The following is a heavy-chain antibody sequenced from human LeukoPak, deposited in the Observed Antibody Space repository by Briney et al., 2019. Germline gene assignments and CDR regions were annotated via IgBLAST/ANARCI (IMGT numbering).Heavy chain of an antibody. J-gene: IGHJ5*02. V-gene: IGHV4-59*01. CDR3: ARVLVTMVRGVGDWFDP. Sequence: SGTLSLTCTVSGGSISSYYWSWIRQPPGKGLEWIGYICYSGSTKYNPSFKSRVTISVDTSMNQCSLKLSSVTAADTAVYYCARVLVTMVRGVGDWFDPWGQGTLVTVSS. CDR2: ICYSGST. CDR1: GGSISSYY. D-gene: IGHD3-10*01.